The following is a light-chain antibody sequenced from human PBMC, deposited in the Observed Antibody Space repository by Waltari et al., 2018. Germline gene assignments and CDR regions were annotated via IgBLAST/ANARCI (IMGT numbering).Light chain of an antibody. CDR1: QSVTTK. Sequence: EIVMTQSPATLSVSPGEGATLSCRASQSVTTKLAWYQLKPGQAPRLLIYDASSRATGIPARFSGSGFGTEFTLTISSLQSEDFAVYYCQQYHNWPPLTFGGGTKVEIK. J-gene: IGKJ4*01. CDR2: DAS. CDR3: QQYHNWPPLT. V-gene: IGKV3D-15*01.